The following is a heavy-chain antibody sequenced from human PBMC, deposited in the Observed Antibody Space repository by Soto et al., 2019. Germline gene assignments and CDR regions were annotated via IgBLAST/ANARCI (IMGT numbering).Heavy chain of an antibody. CDR2: IIPIFGTA. V-gene: IGHV1-69*12. CDR3: ARVAWNFGHGGPSTQHWFDP. Sequence: QVQLVQSGAEVKKPGSSVKVSCKASGGTFSNYAICWVRQAPGQGLEWMGGIIPIFGTANYAQKFQGRVTITADEFTSTVYMELSSLRSEDTAVYYCARVAWNFGHGGPSTQHWFDPWGQGTLVTVSS. J-gene: IGHJ5*02. D-gene: IGHD1-7*01. CDR1: GGTFSNYA.